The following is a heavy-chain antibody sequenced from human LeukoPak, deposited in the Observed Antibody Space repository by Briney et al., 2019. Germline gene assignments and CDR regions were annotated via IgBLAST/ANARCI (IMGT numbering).Heavy chain of an antibody. J-gene: IGHJ4*02. D-gene: IGHD3-22*01. CDR1: GYTLTELS. CDR2: FDPEDGET. V-gene: IGHV1-24*01. CDR3: ATVRYYDSSGPYYFDY. Sequence: GASVKVSCKVSGYTLTELSMHWVRQAPGKGLEWMGGFDPEDGETIYAQKFQGRVTMTEGTSTDTAYMELSSLRSEDTAVYYCATVRYYDSSGPYYFDYWGQGTLVTVSS.